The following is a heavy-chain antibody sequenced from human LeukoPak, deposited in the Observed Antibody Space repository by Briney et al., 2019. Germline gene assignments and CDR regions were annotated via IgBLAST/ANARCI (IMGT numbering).Heavy chain of an antibody. J-gene: IGHJ4*02. CDR3: AKDREDTAMVVDY. D-gene: IGHD5-18*01. Sequence: GGSLRLSCAASGFTFSSYAMHWVRQAPGKGLEWVAVISYDGSNKYYADSVKGRFTISRDNSKNTLYLQMNSLRAEDTAVYYCAKDREDTAMVVDYWGQGTLVTVSS. V-gene: IGHV3-30*04. CDR2: ISYDGSNK. CDR1: GFTFSSYA.